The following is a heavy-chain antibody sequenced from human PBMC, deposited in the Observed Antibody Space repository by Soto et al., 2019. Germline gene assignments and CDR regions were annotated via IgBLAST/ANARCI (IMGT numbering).Heavy chain of an antibody. D-gene: IGHD1-26*01. CDR1: GGSISSNYYY. V-gene: IGHV4-39*01. J-gene: IGHJ4*02. CDR3: ARPSGSYLYYFDY. CDR2: IYYSGST. Sequence: CLTCTVSGGSISSNYYYWGWIRQPPGKGLEWIGSIYYSGSTYYNPSLKSRVTISVDTSKNQFSLKLSSVTAADTAVYYCARPSGSYLYYFDYWGQGTQVTVSS.